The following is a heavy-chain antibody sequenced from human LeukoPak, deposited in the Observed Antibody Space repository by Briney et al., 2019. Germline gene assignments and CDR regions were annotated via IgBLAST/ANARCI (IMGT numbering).Heavy chain of an antibody. CDR3: ATDRRLTTRSGFDY. CDR2: FDPEDGET. J-gene: IGHJ4*02. Sequence: ASVKVSCKVSGYTLTELSMHWVRQAPGKGLEWMGGFDPEDGETIYAQKFQGRVTMTEDTSTDTAYMELSSLRSEDTAVYYCATDRRLTTRSGFDYWGQGTLVTVSS. V-gene: IGHV1-24*01. CDR1: GYTLTELS. D-gene: IGHD4/OR15-4a*01.